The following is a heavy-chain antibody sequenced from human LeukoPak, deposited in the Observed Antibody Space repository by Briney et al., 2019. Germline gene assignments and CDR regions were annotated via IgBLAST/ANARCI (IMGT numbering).Heavy chain of an antibody. CDR3: ARALADTRGYYLGFDY. J-gene: IGHJ4*02. Sequence: GGSLRLSCVASGFTFSDYYMGWIRQAPGKGLEWISYITNNGGAMFYADSLKDRLTIFRDNARKSLYLQMNSLRPDDTALYYCARALADTRGYYLGFDYWGQGTLVTVSS. D-gene: IGHD3-22*01. CDR2: ITNNGGAM. CDR1: GFTFSDYY. V-gene: IGHV3-11*04.